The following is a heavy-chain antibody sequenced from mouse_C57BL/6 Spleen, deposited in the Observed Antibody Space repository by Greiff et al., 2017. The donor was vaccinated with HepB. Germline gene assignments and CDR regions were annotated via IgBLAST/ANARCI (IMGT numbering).Heavy chain of an antibody. V-gene: IGHV3-6*01. CDR1: GYSITSGYY. CDR2: ISYDGSN. CDR3: ARGPIYSAMDY. J-gene: IGHJ4*01. Sequence: EVKLQESGPGLVKPSQSLSLTCSVTGYSITSGYYWNWIRQFPGNKLEWMGYISYDGSNNYNPSLKNRISITRDTSKNQFFLKLNSVTTEDTATYYCARGPIYSAMDYWGQGTSVTVSS. D-gene: IGHD2-1*01.